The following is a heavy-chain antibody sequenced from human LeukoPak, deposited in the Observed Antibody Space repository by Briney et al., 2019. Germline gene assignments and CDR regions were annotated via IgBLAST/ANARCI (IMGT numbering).Heavy chain of an antibody. CDR2: INPNSGGT. V-gene: IGHV1-2*02. D-gene: IGHD3-10*01. CDR3: ARTGPKSTMVRGVIPTPKKQTHYFDY. CDR1: GYTFTGCY. J-gene: IGHJ4*02. Sequence: GASVKVSCKASGYTFTGCYMHWVRQAPGQGLEWMGWINPNSGGTNYAQKFQGRVTMTRDTSISTAYMELRSLRSDDTAVYYCARTGPKSTMVRGVIPTPKKQTHYFDYWGQGTLVTVSS.